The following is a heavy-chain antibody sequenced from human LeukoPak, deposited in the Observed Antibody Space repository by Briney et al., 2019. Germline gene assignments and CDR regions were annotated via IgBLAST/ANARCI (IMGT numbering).Heavy chain of an antibody. CDR2: IYYSGST. CDR3: ARVGWGSGWYPFDY. Sequence: PSETLSLTCTVSGGSISSSSYYWGWIRQPPGKGLEWIGSIYYSGSTYYNPSLKSRVTISVDTSKNQFSLKLSSVTAADTAVYYCARVGWGSGWYPFDYWGQGTLVTVSS. J-gene: IGHJ4*02. V-gene: IGHV4-39*07. D-gene: IGHD6-19*01. CDR1: GGSISSSSYY.